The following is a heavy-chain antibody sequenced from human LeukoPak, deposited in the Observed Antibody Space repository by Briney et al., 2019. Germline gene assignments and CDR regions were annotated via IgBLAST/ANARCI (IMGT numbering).Heavy chain of an antibody. D-gene: IGHD5-12*01. V-gene: IGHV3-23*01. CDR2: ISGSGDST. CDR3: ARVGYSGYDYDY. CDR1: GFTFSSFA. Sequence: GGSLRLSCEASGFTFSSFAMSWVRQAPGKGLEWVSVISGSGDSTYYADSVEGRCTISRDNSKDALYLQMNSLRAEDTAVYYCARVGYSGYDYDYWGQGTLVTVSS. J-gene: IGHJ4*02.